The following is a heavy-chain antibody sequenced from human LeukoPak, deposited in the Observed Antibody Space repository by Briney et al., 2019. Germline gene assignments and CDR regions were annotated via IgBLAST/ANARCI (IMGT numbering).Heavy chain of an antibody. CDR2: INPNSGGT. D-gene: IGHD5-12*01. CDR1: GYTFTGYY. CDR3: ARDGDSGYDLLGDY. Sequence: ASAKVSCKASGYTFTGYYMHWVRQAPGQGLEWMGWINPNSGGTNYAQKFQGRVTMTRDTSISTAYMELSRLRSDDTAVYYCARDGDSGYDLLGDYWGQGTLVTVSS. V-gene: IGHV1-2*02. J-gene: IGHJ4*02.